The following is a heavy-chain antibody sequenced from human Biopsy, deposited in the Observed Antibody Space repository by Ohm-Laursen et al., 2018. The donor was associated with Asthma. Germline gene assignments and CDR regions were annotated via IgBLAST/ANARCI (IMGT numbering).Heavy chain of an antibody. D-gene: IGHD3-22*01. J-gene: IGHJ4*01. CDR2: ISWNSGNI. V-gene: IGHV3-9*01. Sequence: SLRLSCAASGFSFADCAMHWVRQAPGKGLEWVSSISWNSGNIDYADSVKGRFTISRDNAKNSLYLQMQSLRPEDTAFYYCAKSADYYDSTDYLAFWGRGTLVTVSS. CDR3: AKSADYYDSTDYLAF. CDR1: GFSFADCA.